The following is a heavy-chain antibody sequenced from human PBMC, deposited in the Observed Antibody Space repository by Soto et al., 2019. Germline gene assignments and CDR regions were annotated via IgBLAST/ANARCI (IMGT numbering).Heavy chain of an antibody. V-gene: IGHV4-59*08. CDR1: GGSISSYY. CDR2: IYYSGST. J-gene: IGHJ3*02. CDR3: ARRYGLSAFDI. Sequence: PSETLSLTCTVSGGSISSYYWTWIRQSPGKGPEWIGYIYYSGSTNYNPSLKSRVTISVDTSKNQFSLKLSSVTAADTAVYYCARRYGLSAFDIWGQGTMVT. D-gene: IGHD3-10*01.